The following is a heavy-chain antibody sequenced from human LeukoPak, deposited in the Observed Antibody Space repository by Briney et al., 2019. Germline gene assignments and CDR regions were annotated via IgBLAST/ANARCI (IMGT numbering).Heavy chain of an antibody. CDR2: ISSSSSYI. D-gene: IGHD2-2*01. CDR3: ARDFPVLGYCSSTSCQYPRGYDY. J-gene: IGHJ4*02. V-gene: IGHV3-21*01. CDR1: GGSISSSS. Sequence: PSETLSLTCTVSGGSISSSSYYWGWIRQPPGKGLEWVSSISSSSSYIYYADSVKGRFTISRDNAKNSLYLQMDSLRAEDTAVYYCARDFPVLGYCSSTSCQYPRGYDYWGQGTLVTVSS.